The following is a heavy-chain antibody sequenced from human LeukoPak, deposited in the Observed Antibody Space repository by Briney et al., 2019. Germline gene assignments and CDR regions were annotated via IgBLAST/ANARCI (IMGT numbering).Heavy chain of an antibody. J-gene: IGHJ4*02. CDR1: GFTFSSYT. Sequence: GGSLRLSCAASGFTFSSYTMHWVRQAPGKGLEWVGRIKSKNDGGTADYAAPVKGRFTISRDDSKNMLYLQMNSLKTEDTAVYYCTTDRGDYGIPYWGQGTLVTVSS. CDR3: TTDRGDYGIPY. CDR2: IKSKNDGGTA. V-gene: IGHV3-15*07. D-gene: IGHD2-21*02.